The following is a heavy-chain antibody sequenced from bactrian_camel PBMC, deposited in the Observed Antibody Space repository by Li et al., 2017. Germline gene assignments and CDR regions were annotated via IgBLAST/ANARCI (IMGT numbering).Heavy chain of an antibody. D-gene: IGHD1*01. CDR3: AADHLGTCLETRFNTEVKNVAKFGY. CDR1: GYTYRPYC. J-gene: IGHJ6*01. Sequence: HVQLVESGGGSVQAGGSLRLSCAASGYTYRPYCMGWFRQAPGKEREGVARIYTGSGNTYYADSVKGRFTISQDNAKNTVYLQMNSLKPEDSATYYCAADHLGTCLETRFNTEVKNVAKFGYQGQGTQVTVS. V-gene: IGHV3S63*01. CDR2: IYTGSGNT.